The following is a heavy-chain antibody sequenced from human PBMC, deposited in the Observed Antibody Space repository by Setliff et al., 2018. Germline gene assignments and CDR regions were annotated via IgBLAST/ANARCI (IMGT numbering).Heavy chain of an antibody. V-gene: IGHV3-33*06. D-gene: IGHD1-26*01. J-gene: IGHJ4*02. CDR3: AKGLGVGAPTLFDY. CDR1: GFTFSSYG. CDR2: IWYDGSNK. Sequence: LRLSCAASGFTFSSYGMHWVRQAPGKGLEWVAVIWYDGSNKYYADSVKGRFTISRDNSKNTLYLQMNSLRAEDTAVYYCAKGLGVGAPTLFDYWGQGTLVTVSS.